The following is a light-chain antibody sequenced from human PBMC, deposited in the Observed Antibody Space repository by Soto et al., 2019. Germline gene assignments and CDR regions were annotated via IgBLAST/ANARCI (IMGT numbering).Light chain of an antibody. CDR3: QQYGSSPGT. CDR1: QSVNSNF. Sequence: IVLTQSPCTLSLSPGERATLSCRASQSVNSNFLAWYQQKPGQAPRLLISGASNRATGIPDRFSGSGSGTDFTLTISRLEPEDFAVYYCQQYGSSPGTFGQGTKVDIK. J-gene: IGKJ1*01. CDR2: GAS. V-gene: IGKV3-20*01.